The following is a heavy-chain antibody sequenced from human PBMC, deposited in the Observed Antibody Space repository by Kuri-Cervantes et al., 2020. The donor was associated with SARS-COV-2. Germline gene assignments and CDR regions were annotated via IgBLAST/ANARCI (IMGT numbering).Heavy chain of an antibody. D-gene: IGHD1-26*01. CDR1: GGTFSRNV. V-gene: IGHV1-18*01. J-gene: IGHJ6*03. CDR3: ARGRGGRYPTLSASFGKINYMDV. CDR2: ISAYNGNT. Sequence: ASVKVSCKTSGGTFSRNVISWVRQAPGQGLEWMGWISAYNGNTNYAQKLQGRVTMTTDTSTSTAYMELRSLRSDDTAVYYCARGRGGRYPTLSASFGKINYMDVWGKGNTVTVSS.